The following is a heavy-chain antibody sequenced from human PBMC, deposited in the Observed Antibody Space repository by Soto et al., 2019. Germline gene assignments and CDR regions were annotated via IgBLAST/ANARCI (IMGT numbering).Heavy chain of an antibody. J-gene: IGHJ4*02. CDR2: ISGSGGST. CDR1: GFTFSSYA. D-gene: IGHD5-18*01. CDR3: AKDDLMKADVDTAMDLIFDY. Sequence: GGSLRLSCAASGFTFSSYAMSWVRQAPGKGLEWVSAISGSGGSTYYADSVKGRFTISRDNSKNTLYLQMNSLRAEDTAVYYCAKDDLMKADVDTAMDLIFDYWGQGTLVTVSS. V-gene: IGHV3-23*01.